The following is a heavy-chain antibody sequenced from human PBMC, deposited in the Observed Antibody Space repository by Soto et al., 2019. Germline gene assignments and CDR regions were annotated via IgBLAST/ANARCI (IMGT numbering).Heavy chain of an antibody. D-gene: IGHD2-2*01. V-gene: IGHV4-59*01. Sequence: QVQLQESGPGLVKPSETLSLTCTVSGGSISSYYWSWIRQPPGKGLEWIGYIYYSGSTNYNPSLKSRVTXXVXTXXNQFSLKLRSVTAADTAVYYCARILVPAATCWFDPWGQGTLVTVSS. CDR2: IYYSGST. J-gene: IGHJ5*02. CDR3: ARILVPAATCWFDP. CDR1: GGSISSYY.